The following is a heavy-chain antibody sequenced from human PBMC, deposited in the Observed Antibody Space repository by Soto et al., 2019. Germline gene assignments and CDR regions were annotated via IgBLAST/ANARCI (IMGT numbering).Heavy chain of an antibody. V-gene: IGHV3-30*18. J-gene: IGHJ6*02. CDR3: AKDLAVAGTSYYYYGMDV. CDR1: GFTFSSYG. Sequence: GGSLRLSCAASGFTFSSYGMHWVRQAPGKGLEWVAVISYDGSNKYYADSVKGRFTISRDNSKNTLYLQMNSLRAEDTAVYYCAKDLAVAGTSYYYYGMDVWGQGTTVTVS. CDR2: ISYDGSNK. D-gene: IGHD6-19*01.